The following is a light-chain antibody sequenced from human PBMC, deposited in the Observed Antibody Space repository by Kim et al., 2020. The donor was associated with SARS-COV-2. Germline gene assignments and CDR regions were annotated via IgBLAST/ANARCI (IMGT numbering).Light chain of an antibody. CDR3: LQSNNWPRT. V-gene: IGKV3-15*01. J-gene: IGKJ1*01. CDR2: RAS. Sequence: EIVMTQSPATLSVSPGDRATLSCRASQNVNKNLGWYQHRRGQPPRLLIYRASTRATGIPARFSGSGSGTEFTLTISSLQSEDFAVYYCLQSNNWPRTFGQGTKVDIK. CDR1: QNVNKN.